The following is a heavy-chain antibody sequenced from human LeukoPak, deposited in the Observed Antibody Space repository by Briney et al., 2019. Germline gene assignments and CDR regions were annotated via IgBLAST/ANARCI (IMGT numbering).Heavy chain of an antibody. V-gene: IGHV4-59*01. CDR1: FRTNHLYY. Sequence: SETVSLTRWFSFRTNHLYYRRGMRQPPGKGLEWIGYIYYSGSTNYNPSLKSRVTISVDTSENQLSLKLSSVTAADTALYYCATAHTSSWYMDYWGQGTLVTVSS. CDR3: ATAHTSSWYMDY. J-gene: IGHJ4*02. D-gene: IGHD6-13*01. CDR2: IYYSGST.